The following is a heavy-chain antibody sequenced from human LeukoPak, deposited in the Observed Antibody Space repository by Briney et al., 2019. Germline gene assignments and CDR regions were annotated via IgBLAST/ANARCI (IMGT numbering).Heavy chain of an antibody. CDR2: ISGSGGST. Sequence: GGSLRLSCAASGFMFSSYAMTWVRQAPGKGLEWVSGISGSGGSTYYADSVKGRFTISRDNSKNTLYLQMNSLRAEDTAVYYCARFPQDIVAPFDAFDIWGQGTMVTVSS. J-gene: IGHJ3*02. CDR3: ARFPQDIVAPFDAFDI. CDR1: GFMFSSYA. V-gene: IGHV3-23*01. D-gene: IGHD2-15*01.